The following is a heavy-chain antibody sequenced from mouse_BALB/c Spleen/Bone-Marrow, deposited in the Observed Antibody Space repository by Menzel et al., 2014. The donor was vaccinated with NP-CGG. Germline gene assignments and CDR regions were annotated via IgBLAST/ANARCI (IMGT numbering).Heavy chain of an antibody. CDR1: GYTFTSYY. V-gene: IGHV1S56*01. J-gene: IGHJ4*01. CDR3: ARERRSRAMDY. Sequence: VQLQQSGPELVTPGASVRISCKASGYTFTSYYIHWVKQRPGQGLEWMGWIYPGDVNTKYNEKFKGKATLTADKSSSTAYMRLSSLTSEDSAVYFCARERRSRAMDYWGQGTAVTVSS. CDR2: IYPGDVNT.